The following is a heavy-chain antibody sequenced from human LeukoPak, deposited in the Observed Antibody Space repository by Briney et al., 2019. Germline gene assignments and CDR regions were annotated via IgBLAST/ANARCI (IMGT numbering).Heavy chain of an antibody. CDR1: GYTFTSYD. CDR3: ASVAWGYGPAAS. CDR2: MNPNSGNT. J-gene: IGHJ4*02. D-gene: IGHD2-2*01. V-gene: IGHV1-8*01. Sequence: ASVKVSCKASGYTFTSYDINWVRQATGQGLEWMGWMNPNSGNTGYAQKFQGRVTMTRNTSISTAYMELSSLRSEGTAVYYCASVAWGYGPAASWGQGTLVTVSS.